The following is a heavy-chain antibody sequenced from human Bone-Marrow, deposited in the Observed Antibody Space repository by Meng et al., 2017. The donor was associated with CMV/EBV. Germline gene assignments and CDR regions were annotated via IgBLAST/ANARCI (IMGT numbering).Heavy chain of an antibody. J-gene: IGHJ4*02. Sequence: SLKISCVASGFTFSSYWMSWVRQATGKGLDWVANIKQEGSEKYYVDSVKGRFTISRDNAKNSLYLQMNSLRAEDTAVYYCAKAYSLIAARSFDYWGQGTLVSVSS. CDR1: GFTFSSYW. V-gene: IGHV3-7*01. D-gene: IGHD6-6*01. CDR2: IKQEGSEK. CDR3: AKAYSLIAARSFDY.